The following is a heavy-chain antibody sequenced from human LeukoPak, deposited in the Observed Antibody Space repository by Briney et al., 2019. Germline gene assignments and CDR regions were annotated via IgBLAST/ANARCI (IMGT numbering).Heavy chain of an antibody. CDR2: INHSGST. Sequence: SETLSLTCAVYGGPFSGYYWSWIRQPPGKGLEWIGEINHSGSTNYSPSLKSRVTISVDTSKNQFSLELSSVTAADTAVYYCARGPRTYYYGSGSRDWGQGTLVTVSS. CDR3: ARGPRTYYYGSGSRD. J-gene: IGHJ4*02. V-gene: IGHV4-34*01. D-gene: IGHD3-10*01. CDR1: GGPFSGYY.